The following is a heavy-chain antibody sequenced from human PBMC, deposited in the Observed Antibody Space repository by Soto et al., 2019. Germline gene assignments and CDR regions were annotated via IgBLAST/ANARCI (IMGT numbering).Heavy chain of an antibody. CDR1: GGSISSYY. J-gene: IGHJ4*02. V-gene: IGHV4-59*01. Sequence: QVQLQESGPGLVKPSETLSLTCTVSGGSISSYYWSWIRQPPGKGLEWIGYIYYTGNTNYNPSLKSRGTRAVDTSKNQFSLKLTSVTSADTAVYYCARLSDCSGGRCYSAYFDYWGQGTLVTVSS. D-gene: IGHD2-15*01. CDR3: ARLSDCSGGRCYSAYFDY. CDR2: IYYTGNT.